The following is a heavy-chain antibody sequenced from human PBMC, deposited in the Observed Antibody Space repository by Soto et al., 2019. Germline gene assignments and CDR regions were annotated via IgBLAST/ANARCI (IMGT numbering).Heavy chain of an antibody. V-gene: IGHV4-34*01. CDR1: GGSLRDHE. CDR2: INHYGNI. Sequence: QVQLQQWGAGLVKPSETLALTCGVSGGSLRDHEWSCIRQTPGKGLEWIGEINHYGNINYNTSLKSRVNISLDMSRNQVFVKLGKVTAADADVYHCARVAEIGRGLAAPFDYWGQGTLVIVSA. D-gene: IGHD2-15*01. CDR3: ARVAEIGRGLAAPFDY. J-gene: IGHJ4*02.